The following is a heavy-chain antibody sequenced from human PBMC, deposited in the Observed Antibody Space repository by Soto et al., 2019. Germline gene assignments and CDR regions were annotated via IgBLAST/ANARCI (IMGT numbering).Heavy chain of an antibody. V-gene: IGHV3-30-3*01. D-gene: IGHD2-15*01. CDR2: ISYDGSNK. CDR1: GFTFSSYA. CDR3: ARDGIVVVAATPPPFDY. J-gene: IGHJ4*02. Sequence: PGGSLRLSCAASGFTFSSYAMHWVRQAPGKGLEWVAVISYDGSNKYYADSVKGRFTISRDNSKNTLYLQMNSLRAEDTAVYYCARDGIVVVAATPPPFDYWGQRTLFPVSS.